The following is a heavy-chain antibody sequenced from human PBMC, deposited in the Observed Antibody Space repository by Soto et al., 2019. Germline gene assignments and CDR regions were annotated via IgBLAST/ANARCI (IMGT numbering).Heavy chain of an antibody. CDR3: ARFRGVGATASYYYYGMDL. J-gene: IGHJ6*02. Sequence: SVKVSCKASGGTFSSYSISWVRQAPGQGLEWMGGIIPIFGTANYAQKFQGRVTITADESTSTAYMELSSLRSEDTAVYYCARFRGVGATASYYYYGMDLWGQGTTVTVSS. CDR1: GGTFSSYS. V-gene: IGHV1-69*13. CDR2: IIPIFGTA. D-gene: IGHD1-26*01.